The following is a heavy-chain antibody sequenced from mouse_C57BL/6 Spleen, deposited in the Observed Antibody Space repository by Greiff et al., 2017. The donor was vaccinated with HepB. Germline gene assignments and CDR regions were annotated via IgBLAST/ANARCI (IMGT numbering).Heavy chain of an antibody. CDR1: GYTFTSYW. CDR2: IYPGSGST. Sequence: QVQLKQPGAELVKPGASVKMSCKASGYTFTSYWITWVKQRPGQGLEWIGDIYPGSGSTNYNEKFKSKATLTVDTSSSTAYMQLSSLTSEDSAVYYCARWRGAYYGSSPSFDYWGQGTTLTVSS. CDR3: ARWRGAYYGSSPSFDY. V-gene: IGHV1-55*01. J-gene: IGHJ2*01. D-gene: IGHD1-1*01.